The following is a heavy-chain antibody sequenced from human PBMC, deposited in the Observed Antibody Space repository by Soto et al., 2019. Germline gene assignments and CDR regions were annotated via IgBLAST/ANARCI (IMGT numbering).Heavy chain of an antibody. Sequence: DVQLVQSGAEVKKPGESLRISCKGSGYDFSAYWINWVRQMPGKGLELIGTIYPADADVRHRPSFQGQATISVDKSITIPYLQWSSLKAADTAIYYCARTDYGSGTFESWGQGTLVTVSS. J-gene: IGHJ4*02. CDR2: IYPADADV. D-gene: IGHD3-10*01. CDR1: GYDFSAYW. V-gene: IGHV5-51*03. CDR3: ARTDYGSGTFES.